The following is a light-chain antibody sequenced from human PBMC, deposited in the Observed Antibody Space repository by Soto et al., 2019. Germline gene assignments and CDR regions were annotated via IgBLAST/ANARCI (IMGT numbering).Light chain of an antibody. Sequence: QSVLTQPPSASGTPGQRGTISCSGSSSNIGSNYVYWYQQLPGTAPKLLIYRNNQRPSGVPDRFSGSKSDTSASLAISGLRSEDEAEYYCAAWDDSLSGYVVFGGGTKLTVL. J-gene: IGLJ2*01. CDR2: RNN. CDR1: SSNIGSNY. V-gene: IGLV1-47*01. CDR3: AAWDDSLSGYVV.